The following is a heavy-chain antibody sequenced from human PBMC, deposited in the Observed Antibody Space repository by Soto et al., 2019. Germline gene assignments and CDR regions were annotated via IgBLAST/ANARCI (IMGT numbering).Heavy chain of an antibody. CDR2: IYWDDDK. CDR3: AHRCRGDSSLDY. Sequence: QITLKESGPTLVKPTQPLTLTCTFSGFSLSTRGVGVGWIRQPPGKALEWLALIYWDDDKRYSPSLKSRLTITKDTSKNQVVLTMTNMDPVDTATYYGAHRCRGDSSLDYWGQGTLVTVSS. CDR1: GFSLSTRGVG. V-gene: IGHV2-5*02. J-gene: IGHJ4*02. D-gene: IGHD6-13*01.